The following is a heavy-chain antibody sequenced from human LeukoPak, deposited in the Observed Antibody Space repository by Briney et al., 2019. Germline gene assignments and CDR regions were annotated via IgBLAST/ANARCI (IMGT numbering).Heavy chain of an antibody. D-gene: IGHD6-13*01. J-gene: IGHJ5*02. CDR1: GYTFTSYY. CDR2: INPSGGST. Sequence: GASVRVSCKASGYTFTSYYMHWVRQAPGQGLEWMGIINPSGGSTSYAQKFQGRVTMTRDTSISTAYMELSRLRSDDTAVYYCARVRAAAGGNWFDPWGQGTLVTVSS. CDR3: ARVRAAAGGNWFDP. V-gene: IGHV1-46*01.